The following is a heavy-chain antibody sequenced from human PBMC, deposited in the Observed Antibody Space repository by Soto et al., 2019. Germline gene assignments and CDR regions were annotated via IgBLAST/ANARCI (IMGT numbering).Heavy chain of an antibody. Sequence: PSETLSLTCTVSSGSINSHNYSWDWIRQPPGKGLEWIGYIYSSGSTYYNPSLKSRVTISVDASENHFSLKLSSVTAADTAVYYCARVGPYCGGDCYSPPPWGQGTLVTVSS. V-gene: IGHV4-30-4*01. CDR3: ARVGPYCGGDCYSPPP. D-gene: IGHD2-21*02. J-gene: IGHJ5*02. CDR1: SGSINSHNYS. CDR2: IYSSGST.